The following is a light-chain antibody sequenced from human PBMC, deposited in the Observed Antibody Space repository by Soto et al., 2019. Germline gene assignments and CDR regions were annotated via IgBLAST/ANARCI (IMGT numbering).Light chain of an antibody. CDR2: EVS. V-gene: IGLV2-14*01. J-gene: IGLJ1*01. CDR3: SSYTSSSTLYV. CDR1: SSDVGYYNY. Sequence: QSALTQPASVSGSPGQSITISCTGTSSDVGYYNYVSWYQQHPGKAPKLIIYEVSNRPSGVSNRFSGSKSGNTASLTISGLQAEDEAHYYCSSYTSSSTLYVFGTGTKVTVL.